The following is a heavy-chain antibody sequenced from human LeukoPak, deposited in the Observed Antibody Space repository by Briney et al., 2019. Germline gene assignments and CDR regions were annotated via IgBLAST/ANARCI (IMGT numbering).Heavy chain of an antibody. CDR3: AELGITMIGGV. J-gene: IGHJ6*03. CDR2: ISSSGSTI. CDR1: GFTFSSYE. V-gene: IGHV3-48*03. D-gene: IGHD3-10*02. Sequence: GGSLRLSCAASGFTFSSYEMNWVRQAPGKGLEWVSYISSSGSTIYSADSVKGRLTISRDNAKNSLYLQMNSLRAEDTAVYYCAELGITMIGGVWGKGTTVTISS.